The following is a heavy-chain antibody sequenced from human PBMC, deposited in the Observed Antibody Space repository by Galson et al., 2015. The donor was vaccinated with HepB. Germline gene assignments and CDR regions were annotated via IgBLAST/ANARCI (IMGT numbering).Heavy chain of an antibody. CDR3: AKGGIASTSGYATWYFDL. J-gene: IGHJ2*01. CDR1: GFPVSSNY. Sequence: SLRLSCAASGFPVSSNYMTWVRQAPGKGLEWVSIMYVGGSTSYVDSVKGRFTISSHNSKNTLYLQMNSLRPEDTAVYYCAKGGIASTSGYATWYFDLWGRGTLVTVSS. V-gene: IGHV3-53*04. D-gene: IGHD3-22*01. CDR2: MYVGGST.